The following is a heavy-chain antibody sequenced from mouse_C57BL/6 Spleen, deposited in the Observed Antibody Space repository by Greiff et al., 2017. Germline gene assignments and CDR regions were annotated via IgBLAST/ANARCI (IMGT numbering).Heavy chain of an antibody. CDR1: GYAFSSYW. CDR2: IYPGDGDT. CDR3: AREGVTRGWFAY. J-gene: IGHJ3*01. Sequence: VQLQQSGAELVKPGASVKISCKASGYAFSSYWMNWVKQRPGKGLEWIGQIYPGDGDTNYNGKFKGKATLTADKSSSTAYMQLSSLTSEDSAVYFCAREGVTRGWFAYWGQGTLVTVSA. V-gene: IGHV1-80*01. D-gene: IGHD2-2*01.